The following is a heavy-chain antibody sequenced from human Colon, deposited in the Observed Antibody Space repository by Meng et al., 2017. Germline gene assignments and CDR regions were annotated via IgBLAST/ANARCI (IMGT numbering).Heavy chain of an antibody. CDR3: VKSRTTEITKYYFDH. J-gene: IGHJ4*02. Sequence: GESLKISCAASGFNFSDYYMTWIRQAPGKGLEWLSYISSSGDAIYYADSVKGRFTMSRDNAKNTLYLQMNSLRDEDTAIYYCVKSRTTEITKYYFDHWGQGTLVTVYS. V-gene: IGHV3-11*01. CDR1: GFNFSDYY. D-gene: IGHD4-17*01. CDR2: ISSSGDAI.